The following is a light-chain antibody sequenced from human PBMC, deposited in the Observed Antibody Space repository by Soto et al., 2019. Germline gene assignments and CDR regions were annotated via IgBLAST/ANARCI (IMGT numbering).Light chain of an antibody. V-gene: IGKV1-5*01. CDR3: QQYNSYSQT. CDR1: QNINTW. Sequence: DIQMTQSPSTLSASVGDRVTITCRASQNINTWLAWYQQKPRKAPKLLIYDASTLESGVPSRFSGSGSGTEFILTISRLQPDDFATYYCQQYNSYSQTFGQGTKLEIK. CDR2: DAS. J-gene: IGKJ2*01.